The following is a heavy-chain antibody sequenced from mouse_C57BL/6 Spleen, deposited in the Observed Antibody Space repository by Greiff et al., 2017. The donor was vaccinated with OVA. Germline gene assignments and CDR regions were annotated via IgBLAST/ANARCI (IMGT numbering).Heavy chain of an antibody. V-gene: IGHV1-52*01. CDR2: IDPSDSET. J-gene: IGHJ2*01. CDR3: ARLGEGPYFDY. Sequence: VKLMQPGAELVRPGSSVKLSCKASGYTFTSYWMHWVKQRPIQGLEWIGNIDPSDSETHYNQKFKDKATLTVDKSSSTAYMQLSSLTSEDSAVYYCARLGEGPYFDYWGQGTTLTVSS. D-gene: IGHD4-1*01. CDR1: GYTFTSYW.